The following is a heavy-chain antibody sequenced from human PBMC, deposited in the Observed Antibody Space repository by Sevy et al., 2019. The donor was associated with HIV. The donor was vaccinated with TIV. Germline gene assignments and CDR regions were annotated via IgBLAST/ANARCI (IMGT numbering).Heavy chain of an antibody. CDR3: AREGCTKPHDY. Sequence: GGSLRLSCAASGLTFSKYSMSWGRQPPGKGLEWVSTLSFGCGEINYADSVKGRFTISRDNSKSSVYLQMNNLRPEDTAVYYCAREGCTKPHDYWGQGTLVTVSS. CDR1: GLTFSKYS. V-gene: IGHV3-23*01. J-gene: IGHJ4*02. CDR2: LSFGCGEI. D-gene: IGHD2-8*01.